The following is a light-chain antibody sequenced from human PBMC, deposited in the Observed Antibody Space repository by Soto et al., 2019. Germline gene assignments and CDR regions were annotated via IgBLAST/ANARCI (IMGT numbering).Light chain of an antibody. V-gene: IGKV3-11*01. CDR1: RSVSSY. J-gene: IGKJ2*01. Sequence: EIVLTQSPATLSLSPGERATLSCRASRSVSSYLAWYQQKPGQAPRLLIYGASNRATDIPARFSGSGSGTDFTVTISSLESEDFAGYYCQQRGNWPRTFGQGTKLEIK. CDR3: QQRGNWPRT. CDR2: GAS.